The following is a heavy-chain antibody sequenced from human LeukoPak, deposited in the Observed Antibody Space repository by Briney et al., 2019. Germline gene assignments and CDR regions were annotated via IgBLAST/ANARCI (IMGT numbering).Heavy chain of an antibody. Sequence: PGGSLRLSCAASGFTFSSYSMNWVRQAPGKGLEWVSSISSSSSYIYYADSVKGRFTISRDNAKNSLYLQMNSLRAEDTAVYYCARAYCGGDCNDAFDIWGQGTMVTVSS. CDR2: ISSSSSYI. D-gene: IGHD2-21*02. V-gene: IGHV3-21*01. J-gene: IGHJ3*02. CDR3: ARAYCGGDCNDAFDI. CDR1: GFTFSSYS.